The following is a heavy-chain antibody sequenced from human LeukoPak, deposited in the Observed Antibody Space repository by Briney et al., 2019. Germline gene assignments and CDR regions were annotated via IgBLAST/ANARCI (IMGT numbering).Heavy chain of an antibody. J-gene: IGHJ3*01. V-gene: IGHV4-59*01. CDR3: VRASADSGGAFDV. D-gene: IGHD2-15*01. CDR2: VIDSDFNEANGDIT. CDR1: GASINKDY. Sequence: SETLSLTCTVSGASINKDYWAWIRQPPGRGLEWIGYVIDSDFNEANGDITNYNPSLETRVTTSRDTPKNQFSLKLSSMTAADTAIYYCVRASADSGGAFDVWGHGTVVTVSS.